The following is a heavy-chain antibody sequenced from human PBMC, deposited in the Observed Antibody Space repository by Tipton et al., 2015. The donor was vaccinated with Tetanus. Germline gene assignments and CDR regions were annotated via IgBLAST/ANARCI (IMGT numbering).Heavy chain of an antibody. CDR1: GFTFSSSW. Sequence: SLRLSCAVSGFTFSSSWMSWVRQVPGKGLEWVANINGGGNEKYYVDSVKGRFTISRDNAKNSLYLQMNSLRGEDMAVYYCAKDFGLWSQFYYYYYGMDAWGQGTTVTVSS. D-gene: IGHD3-3*01. CDR2: INGGGNEK. CDR3: AKDFGLWSQFYYYYYGMDA. V-gene: IGHV3-7*01. J-gene: IGHJ6*02.